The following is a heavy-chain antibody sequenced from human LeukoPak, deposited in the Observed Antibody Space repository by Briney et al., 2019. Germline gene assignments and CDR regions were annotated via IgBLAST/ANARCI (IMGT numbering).Heavy chain of an antibody. CDR3: ARQSANILLWFGELYPTLPDY. Sequence: PGGSLRLSCAASGFTFSDYYMSWIRQPPGKGLEWIGEINHSGSTNYNPSLKSRVTISVDTSKNQFSLKLSSVTAADTAVYYCARQSANILLWFGELYPTLPDYWGQGTLVTVSS. CDR1: GFTFSDYY. CDR2: INHSGST. J-gene: IGHJ4*02. D-gene: IGHD3-10*01. V-gene: IGHV4-34*01.